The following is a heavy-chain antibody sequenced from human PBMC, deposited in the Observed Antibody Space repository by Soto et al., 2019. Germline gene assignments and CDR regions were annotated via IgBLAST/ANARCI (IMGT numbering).Heavy chain of an antibody. CDR2: FDLENGET. CDR1: GYTLTELS. J-gene: IGHJ4*02. Sequence: GASVKVSCKVSGYTLTELSIHWVRQAPGEGLEWMGGFDLENGETIYAQRFQGRVTMTEESSADTPYMELNGLEIEDTAMYYCVTRFTAVATARFDYWGQGTLVTVSS. D-gene: IGHD2-21*02. V-gene: IGHV1-24*01. CDR3: VTRFTAVATARFDY.